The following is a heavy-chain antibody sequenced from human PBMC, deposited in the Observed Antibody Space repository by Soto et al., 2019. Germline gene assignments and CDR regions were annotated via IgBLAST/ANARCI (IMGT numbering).Heavy chain of an antibody. V-gene: IGHV4-59*01. CDR2: IYYSGST. D-gene: IGHD3-3*01. J-gene: IGHJ4*02. CDR1: GGSISSYY. CDR3: ARGTLVDFWSGPSGYFDY. Sequence: SETLSLTCTVSGGSISSYYWSWIRQPPGKGLEWIGYIYYSGSTNYNPSLKSRVTISVDTSKNQFSLKLSSVTAADTAVYYCARGTLVDFWSGPSGYFDYWGQGTLVTVSS.